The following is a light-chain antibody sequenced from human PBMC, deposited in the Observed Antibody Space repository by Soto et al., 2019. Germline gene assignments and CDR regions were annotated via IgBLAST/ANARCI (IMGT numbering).Light chain of an antibody. CDR3: QQYNGWPWT. CDR2: GAS. V-gene: IGKV3-15*01. CDR1: QSVTITN. Sequence: EIVLTQSPGTLSLSPGERATLSCRATQSVTITNLAWYQQKPGQAPRLLIYGASTGATGMPARFSGSGSGTEFTLTISSLQSEDFAVYYCQQYNGWPWTFGQGTKVDNK. J-gene: IGKJ1*01.